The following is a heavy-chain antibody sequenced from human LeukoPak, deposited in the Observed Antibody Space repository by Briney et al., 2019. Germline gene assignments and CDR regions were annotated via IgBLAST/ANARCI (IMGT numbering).Heavy chain of an antibody. CDR3: ARLPRYGGYDHFDY. Sequence: SETLSLTCTVSGDSIDSYYWSWIRQPPGKGLERIGYIYYRGTTGYNPFLKSRVTISVDTSKNQFSLKLISVTAADTAVYYCARLPRYGGYDHFDYWGQGILVIVSS. V-gene: IGHV4-59*12. J-gene: IGHJ4*02. CDR2: IYYRGTT. CDR1: GDSIDSYY. D-gene: IGHD5-12*01.